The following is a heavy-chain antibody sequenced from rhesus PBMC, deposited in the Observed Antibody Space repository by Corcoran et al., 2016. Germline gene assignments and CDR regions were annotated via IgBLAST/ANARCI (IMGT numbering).Heavy chain of an antibody. CDR2: CDGNFGTT. Sequence: QVQLQESGPGLLKPSETLSLTCIVSGYSLSSNWWSWIRQPPGEGLEWIGECDGNFGTTNYNPSLKSRVTISKGASRNQLSLRVTSVTAADTAVYYCARDPATGYFDYWGQGVLVPVSS. V-gene: IGHV4-80*01. J-gene: IGHJ4*01. D-gene: IGHD6-31*01. CDR3: ARDPATGYFDY. CDR1: GYSLSSNW.